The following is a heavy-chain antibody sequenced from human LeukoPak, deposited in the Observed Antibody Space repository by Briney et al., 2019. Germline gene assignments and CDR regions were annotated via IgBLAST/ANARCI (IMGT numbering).Heavy chain of an antibody. Sequence: SETLSLTCTVSGYSISSGYYWGWIRQPPGKGLEWIGNIFHSGSTYYNPSLKSRVTISVDTSKNHFSLKLSSVTVADTAVYYCARANSYLGMGYYYMDVWGKGTTVTVSS. J-gene: IGHJ6*03. V-gene: IGHV4-38-2*02. CDR2: IFHSGST. CDR1: GYSISSGYY. D-gene: IGHD5-18*01. CDR3: ARANSYLGMGYYYMDV.